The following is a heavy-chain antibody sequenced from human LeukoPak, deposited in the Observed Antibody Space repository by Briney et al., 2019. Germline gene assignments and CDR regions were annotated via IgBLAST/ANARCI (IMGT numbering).Heavy chain of an antibody. CDR1: GFTFSSYG. CDR3: AKAGGSGSIRSVSDY. Sequence: GGSLRLSCAASGFTFSSYGMHWVRQAPGKGLEWVAVISYDGGNKYYADSVKGRFTISRDNSKNTLYLQMNSLRAEDTAVYYCAKAGGSGSIRSVSDYWGQGTLVTVSS. D-gene: IGHD3-10*01. J-gene: IGHJ4*02. V-gene: IGHV3-30*18. CDR2: ISYDGGNK.